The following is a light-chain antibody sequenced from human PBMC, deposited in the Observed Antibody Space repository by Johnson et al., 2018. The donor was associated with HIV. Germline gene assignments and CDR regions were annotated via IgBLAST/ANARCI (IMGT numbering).Light chain of an antibody. CDR1: SSNIGNNY. CDR2: DNN. J-gene: IGLJ1*01. Sequence: QLVLTQPPSVSAAPGPKVTISCAGRSSNIGNNYVSWYQQLPGTAPKLLIFDNNKRPSGIPDPFSGSYSGTSATSGITVLLTGDEPDYYFGTWESSLSAYGFGTGTKVTVL. CDR3: GTWESSLSAYG. V-gene: IGLV1-51*01.